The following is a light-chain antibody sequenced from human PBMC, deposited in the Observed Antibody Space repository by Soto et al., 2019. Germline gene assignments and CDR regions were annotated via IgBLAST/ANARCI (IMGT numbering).Light chain of an antibody. CDR1: QSVRSN. CDR3: QQCDTWPRT. Sequence: EIVMTQSPATLSVSPGERATLSCRASQSVRSNLAWYQQKPGQAPRLLIYGASTRATGVPVRFSGSGSGTEFTLTISSLQSEDFAVYYCQQCDTWPRTFGQGTKV. CDR2: GAS. V-gene: IGKV3-15*01. J-gene: IGKJ1*01.